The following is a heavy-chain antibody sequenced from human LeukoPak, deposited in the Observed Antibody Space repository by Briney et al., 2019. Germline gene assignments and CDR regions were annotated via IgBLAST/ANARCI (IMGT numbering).Heavy chain of an antibody. V-gene: IGHV4-38-2*02. CDR1: GYSISSGYC. J-gene: IGHJ4*02. CDR3: ARGFRGDNFDY. D-gene: IGHD7-27*01. Sequence: SETLSLTCTVSGYSISSGYCWGWIRQPPGKGLEWIGTIYHDGRTYFNPSLKSRVTISVDTSKNQFSVKLGSVTAADTAVYFCARGFRGDNFDYWGQGTLVTVSS. CDR2: IYHDGRT.